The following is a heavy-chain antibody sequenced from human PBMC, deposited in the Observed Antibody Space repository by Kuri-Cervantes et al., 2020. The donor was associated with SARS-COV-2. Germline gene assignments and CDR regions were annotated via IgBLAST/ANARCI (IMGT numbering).Heavy chain of an antibody. V-gene: IGHV3-53*01. D-gene: IGHD3-22*01. CDR1: GITVNSNY. Sequence: GESLKISCAASGITVNSNYMSWVCQAPGKGLEWVSIIYTGGDTYYADSEKGRFTIARDISKNTLYLQLNSLKNEDTAVYYCARVTVTMIVGGYWFDLWGQGTLVTVSS. J-gene: IGHJ5*02. CDR3: ARVTVTMIVGGYWFDL. CDR2: IYTGGDT.